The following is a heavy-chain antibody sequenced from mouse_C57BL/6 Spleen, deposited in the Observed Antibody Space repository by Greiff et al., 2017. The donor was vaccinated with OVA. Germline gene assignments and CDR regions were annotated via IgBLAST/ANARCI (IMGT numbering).Heavy chain of an antibody. V-gene: IGHV1-50*01. J-gene: IGHJ3*01. CDR3: ARTVVDAY. Sequence: QVQLQQPGAELVKPGASVKLSCKASGYTFTSYWMQWVKQRPGQGLEWIGEIDPSDSYTNYNQKFKGKATLTVDTSSSTAYMQLSSLTSEDSAVYYYARTVVDAYWGKGTLVTVSA. CDR2: IDPSDSYT. CDR1: GYTFTSYW. D-gene: IGHD1-1*01.